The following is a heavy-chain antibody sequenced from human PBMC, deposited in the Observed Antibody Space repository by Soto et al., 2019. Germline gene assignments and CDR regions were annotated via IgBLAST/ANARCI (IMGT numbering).Heavy chain of an antibody. J-gene: IGHJ4*02. Sequence: QVQLVESGGGVVQPGRSLRLSCAASGFTFSSYAMHWVRQAPGKGLEWVAVISYDGSNKYYADSVKGRFTISRDNSKNTLYLQMNSLRAEDTAVYYCARDHGGWQWLMVGPTETDYWGQGTLVTVSS. CDR3: ARDHGGWQWLMVGPTETDY. CDR2: ISYDGSNK. CDR1: GFTFSSYA. V-gene: IGHV3-30-3*01. D-gene: IGHD6-19*01.